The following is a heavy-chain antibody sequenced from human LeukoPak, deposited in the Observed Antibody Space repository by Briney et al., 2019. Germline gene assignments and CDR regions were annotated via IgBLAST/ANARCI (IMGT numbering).Heavy chain of an antibody. CDR1: GFTFSDYA. V-gene: IGHV3-30-3*01. J-gene: IGHJ4*02. CDR3: ARGGDCSSTSCYLPFDY. CDR2: ISYDGSNK. Sequence: SGRSLRLSCAASGFTFSDYAMHWVRQAPGKGLEWVAVISYDGSNKYYADSVKGRFTISRDNSKNTLYLQMNSLRTEDTAVYYCARGGDCSSTSCYLPFDYWGQGTLVTVSS. D-gene: IGHD2-2*03.